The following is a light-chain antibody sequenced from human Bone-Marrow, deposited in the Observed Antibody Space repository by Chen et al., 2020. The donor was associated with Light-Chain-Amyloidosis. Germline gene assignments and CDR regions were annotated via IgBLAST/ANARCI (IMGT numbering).Light chain of an antibody. CDR1: QAISNS. Sequence: DIQMTQSPSSLSASVGDRVTITCQASQAISNSLNWYQQKPGKAPKLLIYDASSLETGVPSRFSGTGSGTHVTFTISILQPEDIATYYCQHFDDLLMFTFGQGTKLDMK. CDR2: DAS. V-gene: IGKV1-33*01. J-gene: IGKJ2*01. CDR3: QHFDDLLMFT.